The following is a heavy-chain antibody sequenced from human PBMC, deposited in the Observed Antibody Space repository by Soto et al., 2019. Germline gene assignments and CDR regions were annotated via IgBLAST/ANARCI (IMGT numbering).Heavy chain of an antibody. Sequence: GGSLRLSCAASGFTFSSHSMNWVRQAPGKGLEWVSSISSSSSYIYYADSVKGRFTISRDSAKNLVYLQMNSLRAEDTAVYYCARLDRGSLDYWGRGTLVTVSS. CDR1: GFTFSSHS. CDR2: ISSSSSYI. V-gene: IGHV3-21*01. D-gene: IGHD6-25*01. J-gene: IGHJ4*02. CDR3: ARLDRGSLDY.